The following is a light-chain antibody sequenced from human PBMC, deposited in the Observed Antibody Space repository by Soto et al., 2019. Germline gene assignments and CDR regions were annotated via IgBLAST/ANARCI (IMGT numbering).Light chain of an antibody. V-gene: IGKV3-20*01. CDR3: QQYGSSPRT. J-gene: IGKJ1*01. Sequence: EIVLTQSPGTLSLSPGERATLSCRASQSVSSNYLAWYQQKPGQAPRLLIYGAASRATGIPDRFSGSGSGTVFTFTISRLEPEDFAVDYCQQYGSSPRTFGQGTKVEIK. CDR2: GAA. CDR1: QSVSSNY.